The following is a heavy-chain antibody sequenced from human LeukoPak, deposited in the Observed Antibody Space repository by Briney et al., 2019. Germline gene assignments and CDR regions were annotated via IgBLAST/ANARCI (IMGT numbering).Heavy chain of an antibody. V-gene: IGHV1-2*02. Sequence: ASVKVSCKASGYTFTGYYMHWVRQAPGQGLEWMGWINPNSGGTNYAQKFQGRVTMTTDTSISTAYMELTSLISDDTAVYYCARADSSSWYGGYWGQGTLVIVSS. D-gene: IGHD6-13*01. CDR1: GYTFTGYY. CDR3: ARADSSSWYGGY. J-gene: IGHJ4*02. CDR2: INPNSGGT.